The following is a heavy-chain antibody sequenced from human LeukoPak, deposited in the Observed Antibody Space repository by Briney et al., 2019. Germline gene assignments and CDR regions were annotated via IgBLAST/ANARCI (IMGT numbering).Heavy chain of an antibody. D-gene: IGHD3-10*01. CDR3: ARDRGSLGAFDY. Sequence: SETLPLTCTVSGASITSYYWSWIRQPPGKGLEWIGYFYYSGGSNYNPSLKSRVTISVDTSNNQFSLKMTSVTAADTAVYFCARDRGSLGAFDYWGQGTLHPVPS. V-gene: IGHV4-59*01. J-gene: IGHJ4*02. CDR2: FYYSGGS. CDR1: GASITSYY.